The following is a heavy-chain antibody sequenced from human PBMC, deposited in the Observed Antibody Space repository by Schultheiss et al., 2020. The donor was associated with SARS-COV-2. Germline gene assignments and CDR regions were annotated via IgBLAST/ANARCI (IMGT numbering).Heavy chain of an antibody. V-gene: IGHV3-33*08. CDR2: VWFYGFTN. CDR1: GFTFSSNS. Sequence: GGSLRLSCAASGFTFSSNSMNWVRQAPGKGLEWVALVWFYGFTNYYGDSGKGRFTISRDNSKNTLFLHMNSLRAEDTAVYYCAKRFWCAESGFGPWDLWGQGALVTVAS. J-gene: IGHJ5*02. CDR3: AKRFWCAESGFGPWDL. D-gene: IGHD3-22*01.